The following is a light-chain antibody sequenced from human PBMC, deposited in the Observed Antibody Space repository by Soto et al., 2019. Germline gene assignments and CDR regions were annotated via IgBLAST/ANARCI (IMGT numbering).Light chain of an antibody. CDR2: DAS. Sequence: DIQMTQSPSSLSASIGDRVTITCQASQDINNFLNWFQQKPGKAPKVLIYDASSLETGVPSRFSGSGSGTDFTFTISSLQPDDIATYYCQQYDNCPLTFGGGTKVEI. CDR3: QQYDNCPLT. CDR1: QDINNF. V-gene: IGKV1-33*01. J-gene: IGKJ4*01.